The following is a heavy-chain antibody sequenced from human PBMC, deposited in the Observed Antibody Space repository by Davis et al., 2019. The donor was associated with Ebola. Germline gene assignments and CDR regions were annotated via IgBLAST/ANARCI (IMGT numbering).Heavy chain of an antibody. Sequence: PGGSLRLSCTASGFTFSEFWMSWVRQAPGKGLEWVANINADGSDKYYVDSVKGRFTISRDNAKNSLFLQMNSLRAEDTAVYYCMDPDSYWGQGTLVTGSS. CDR3: MDPDSY. V-gene: IGHV3-7*01. CDR2: INADGSDK. D-gene: IGHD3/OR15-3a*01. J-gene: IGHJ4*02. CDR1: GFTFSEFW.